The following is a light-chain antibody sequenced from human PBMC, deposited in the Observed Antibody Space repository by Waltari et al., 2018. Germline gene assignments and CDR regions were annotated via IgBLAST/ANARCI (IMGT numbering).Light chain of an antibody. CDR2: QNN. V-gene: IGLV3-1*01. CDR1: KLANKN. Sequence: SYDLTQPPSVSVSPGQTASITCSGDKLANKNVCWYQQKPGQSPVLVIYQNNKRPSGIPERISASNTGGTATLTSSGVQSIEEADYYCQALDRSTVEVVFGGGTRLAVL. CDR3: QALDRSTVEVV. J-gene: IGLJ2*01.